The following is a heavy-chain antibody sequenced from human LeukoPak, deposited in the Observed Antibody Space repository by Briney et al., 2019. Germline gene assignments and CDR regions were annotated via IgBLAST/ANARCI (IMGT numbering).Heavy chain of an antibody. V-gene: IGHV1-69*13. J-gene: IGHJ4*02. Sequence: SVKVSCKASGGTFSSYAISWVRQAPGQGLEWMGGIIPIFGTANYAQKSQGRVTITADESTSTAYMELSSLRSEDTAVYYCARGGGSYSNFDYWGQGTLVTVSS. CDR1: GGTFSSYA. D-gene: IGHD1-26*01. CDR3: ARGGGSYSNFDY. CDR2: IIPIFGTA.